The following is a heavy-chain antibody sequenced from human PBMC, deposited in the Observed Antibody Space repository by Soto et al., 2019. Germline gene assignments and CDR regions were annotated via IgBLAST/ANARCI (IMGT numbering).Heavy chain of an antibody. CDR3: ATDLPNYDFWSGRARSYYYSGMDV. CDR1: GYTLTELS. V-gene: IGHV1-24*01. J-gene: IGHJ6*02. Sequence: ASVKVSCKVSGYTLTELSMHWVRQAPGKGLEWMGGFDPEDGETIYAQKFQGRVTMTEDTSTDTAYMELSSLRSEDTAVYYCATDLPNYDFWSGRARSYYYSGMDVWGQGTTVTVSS. D-gene: IGHD3-3*01. CDR2: FDPEDGET.